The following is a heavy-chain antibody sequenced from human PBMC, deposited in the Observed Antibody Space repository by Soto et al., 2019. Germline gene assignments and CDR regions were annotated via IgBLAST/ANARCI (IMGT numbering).Heavy chain of an antibody. J-gene: IGHJ4*02. V-gene: IGHV4-38-2*01. CDR1: GYSISSGYY. CDR3: ARLRRDIVVVAALYLDH. Sequence: PETLSLSFAVSGYSISSGYYWGWIRQPPGKGLEWIGSIYHSGSTYYNPSLKSRVTISVDTSKNQFSLKLSSVTAADTAVYYCARLRRDIVVVAALYLDHWGQGTLVTVSS. CDR2: IYHSGST. D-gene: IGHD2-2*01.